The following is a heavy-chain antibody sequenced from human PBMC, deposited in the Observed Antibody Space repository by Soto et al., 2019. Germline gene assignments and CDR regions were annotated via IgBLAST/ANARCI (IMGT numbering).Heavy chain of an antibody. CDR2: INPNSGGT. CDR1: GYTFTGYY. CDR3: ARGGCGSCYSSGNWFDP. Sequence: ASVKVCCEASGYTFTGYYMHWVLQAPGQGLEWMGWINPNSGGTNYAQKFQGRVTMTRDTSISTAYMELSRLRSDDTAVYYCARGGCGSCYSSGNWFDPWGQGTLVTVSS. J-gene: IGHJ5*02. D-gene: IGHD2-15*01. V-gene: IGHV1-2*02.